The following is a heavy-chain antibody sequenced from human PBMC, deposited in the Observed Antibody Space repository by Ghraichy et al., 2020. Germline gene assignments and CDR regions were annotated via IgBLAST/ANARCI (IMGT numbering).Heavy chain of an antibody. CDR1: GYTFTSYG. J-gene: IGHJ4*02. CDR3: ARSPHYDFWSGYIEVEFDY. CDR2: ISAYNGNT. Sequence: ASVKVSCKASGYTFTSYGISWVRQAPGQGLEWMGWISAYNGNTNYAQKLQGRVTMTTDTSTSTAYMELRSLRSDDTAVYYCARSPHYDFWSGYIEVEFDYWGQGTLVTVSS. D-gene: IGHD3-3*01. V-gene: IGHV1-18*01.